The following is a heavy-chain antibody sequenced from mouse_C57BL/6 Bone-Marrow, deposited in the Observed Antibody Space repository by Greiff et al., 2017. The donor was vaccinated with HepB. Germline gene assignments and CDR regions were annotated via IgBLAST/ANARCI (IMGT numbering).Heavy chain of an antibody. CDR2: IYPRDGST. D-gene: IGHD2-1*01. J-gene: IGHJ3*01. CDR3: ARIYYGNHFAY. V-gene: IGHV1-85*01. CDR1: GYTFTSYD. Sequence: ESGPELVKPGASVKLSCKASGYTFTSYDINWVKQRPGQGLEWIGWIYPRDGSTKYNEKFKGNATLTVDTSSSTAYMELHSLTSEDSAVYFCARIYYGNHFAYWGQGTLVTVSA.